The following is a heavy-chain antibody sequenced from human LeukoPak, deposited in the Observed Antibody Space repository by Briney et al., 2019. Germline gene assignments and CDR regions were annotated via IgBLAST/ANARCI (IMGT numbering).Heavy chain of an antibody. CDR3: AKGGGDHLISYGMDV. Sequence: PGGSLRLSCAASGFTFSSYEMNWVRQAPGKGLEWVSVIYSGGSTSYADSVKGRFTISRDDSKNTLYLHMNSLRAEDTAVYYCAKGGGDHLISYGMDVWGQGTTVTVSS. D-gene: IGHD4-17*01. J-gene: IGHJ6*02. CDR1: GFTFSSYE. V-gene: IGHV3-66*01. CDR2: IYSGGST.